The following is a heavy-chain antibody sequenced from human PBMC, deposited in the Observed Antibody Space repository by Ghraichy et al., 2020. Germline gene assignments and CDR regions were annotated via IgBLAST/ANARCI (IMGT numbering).Heavy chain of an antibody. J-gene: IGHJ6*02. CDR2: INHSGST. D-gene: IGHD1-7*01. CDR1: GGSFSGYY. CDR3: ARDPPYNWNSPGGMDV. Sequence: SQTLSLTCAVYGGSFSGYYWSWIRQPPGKGLEWIGEINHSGSTNYNPSLKSRVTISVDTSKNQFSLKLSSVTAADTAVYYCARDPPYNWNSPGGMDVWGQGTTVTVSS. V-gene: IGHV4-34*01.